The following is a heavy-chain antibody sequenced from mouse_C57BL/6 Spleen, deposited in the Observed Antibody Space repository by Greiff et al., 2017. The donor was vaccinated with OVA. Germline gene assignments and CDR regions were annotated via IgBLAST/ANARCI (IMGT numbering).Heavy chain of an antibody. J-gene: IGHJ1*03. CDR3: ASLFTGTRV. CDR1: GFTFTDYY. CDR2: IRHKANGYTT. Sequence: EVQGVESGGGLVQPGGSLSLSCAASGFTFTDYYMSWVRQPPGKALEWLGFIRHKANGYTTEYSASVKGRFTITRDNSQSIRYLQMNALRAEDSATYYCASLFTGTRVWGTGTTVTVSA. D-gene: IGHD4-1*01. V-gene: IGHV7-3*01.